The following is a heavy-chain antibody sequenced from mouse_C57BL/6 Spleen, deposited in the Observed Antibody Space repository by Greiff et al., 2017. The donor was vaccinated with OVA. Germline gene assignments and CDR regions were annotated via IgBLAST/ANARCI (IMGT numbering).Heavy chain of an antibody. CDR3: ARSAGDLYWDFDV. CDR2: IYPRSGNT. D-gene: IGHD3-3*01. V-gene: IGHV1-81*01. Sequence: VQLQQSGAELARPGASVKLSCKASGYTFTSYGISWVKQRTGQGLEWIGEIYPRSGNTYYNEKFKGKATLTADKSSSTAYMELRSLTSEDSAVYFCARSAGDLYWDFDVWGTGTTVTVSS. J-gene: IGHJ1*03. CDR1: GYTFTSYG.